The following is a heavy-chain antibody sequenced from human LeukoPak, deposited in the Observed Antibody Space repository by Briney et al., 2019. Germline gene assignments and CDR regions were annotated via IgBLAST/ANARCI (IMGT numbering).Heavy chain of an antibody. CDR2: ILNDGSQE. J-gene: IGHJ3*01. CDR3: ARDDALGDNAF. Sequence: GGSLRLSCAASGFTFSSCGMHWVRQAPGKGLEWVAVILNDGSQEKYADSVKGRFTISRDNSKNTLFLQMNSLRAEDTAVYYCARDDALGDNAFWGQGTMVTVSS. D-gene: IGHD3-16*01. V-gene: IGHV3-33*01. CDR1: GFTFSSCG.